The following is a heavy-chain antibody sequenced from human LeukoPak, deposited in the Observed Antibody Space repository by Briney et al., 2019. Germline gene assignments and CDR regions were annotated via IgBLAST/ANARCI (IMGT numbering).Heavy chain of an antibody. CDR1: GGSISSYY. CDR3: ARELQTNYYYYYDMDV. J-gene: IGHJ6*02. D-gene: IGHD3-10*01. V-gene: IGHV4-4*07. CDR2: IYTSGST. Sequence: SETLSLTCTVSGGSISSYYWSWIRQPAGKGLEWIGRIYTSGSTNYNPSLKSRVTMSVDTSKNQFSLKLSSVTAADTAVHYCARELQTNYYYYYDMDVWGPGTTVTVSS.